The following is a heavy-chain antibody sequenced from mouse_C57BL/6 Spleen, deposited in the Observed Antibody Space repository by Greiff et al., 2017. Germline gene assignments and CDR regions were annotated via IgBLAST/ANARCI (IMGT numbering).Heavy chain of an antibody. CDR2: IDPEDGDT. CDR1: GFNIKDYY. V-gene: IGHV14-1*01. CDR3: TTYDYDVQ. J-gene: IGHJ2*01. D-gene: IGHD2-4*01. Sequence: EVQLQQSGAELVRPGASVKLSCTASGFNIKDYYMIWVKQRPEPGLEWIGRIDPEDGDTDYAPKFQGKATMTVDTSSNTAYLQLSSLTSEDTAVYYCTTYDYDVQGGQGTTLTVSS.